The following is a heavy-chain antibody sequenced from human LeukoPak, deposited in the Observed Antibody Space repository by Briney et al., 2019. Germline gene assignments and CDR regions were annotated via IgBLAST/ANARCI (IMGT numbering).Heavy chain of an antibody. CDR3: AKGVTMIVVVIFDY. CDR1: GFTFSSYA. V-gene: IGHV3-23*01. D-gene: IGHD3-22*01. J-gene: IGHJ4*02. Sequence: PGGSLRLSCAASGFTFSSYAMSWVRQAPGKGLEWVSAISGSGGSTYYADSVKGQFTISRDNSKNTLYLQMNSLRAEDTAVYYCAKGVTMIVVVIFDYWGQGTLVTVSS. CDR2: ISGSGGST.